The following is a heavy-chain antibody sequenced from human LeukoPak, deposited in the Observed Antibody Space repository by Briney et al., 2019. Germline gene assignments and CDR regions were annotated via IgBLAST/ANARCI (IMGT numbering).Heavy chain of an antibody. CDR1: GFTFSSYA. CDR3: AKSPYSSGWYLFDY. Sequence: PGGSLRLSCAASGFTFSSYAMSWVRQAPGKGLEWVSAISGSGGSTYYADSVKGRFTISRDNSKNTLYLQMSSLRAEDTAVYYCAKSPYSSGWYLFDYWGQGTLVTVSS. D-gene: IGHD6-19*01. CDR2: ISGSGGST. J-gene: IGHJ4*02. V-gene: IGHV3-23*01.